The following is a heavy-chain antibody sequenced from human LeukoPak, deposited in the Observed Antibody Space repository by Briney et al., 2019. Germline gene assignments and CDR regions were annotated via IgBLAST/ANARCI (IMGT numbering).Heavy chain of an antibody. D-gene: IGHD5-12*01. CDR2: IKQDGSEK. V-gene: IGHV3-7*03. Sequence: GGSLRLSCAASGFTFSSYWMSWVRQAPGKGLEWVANIKQDGSEKYYVDSVRGRFTISRDNAKNSLYLQMNSLRAEDTALYYCTKDLTFRGYSGYDPFDSWGQGTLVTVST. CDR1: GFTFSSYW. CDR3: TKDLTFRGYSGYDPFDS. J-gene: IGHJ4*02.